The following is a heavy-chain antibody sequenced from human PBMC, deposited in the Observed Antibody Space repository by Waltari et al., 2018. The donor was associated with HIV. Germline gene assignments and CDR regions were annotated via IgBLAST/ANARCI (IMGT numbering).Heavy chain of an antibody. Sequence: VQLLESGGGFIEPGGSLRLTCAWFGFIFSSYALSWVRQGPGKGLGWGSCMCGRGKSTYDAGSVKGRFISTRDHTKNTVLLQRNRLRAEETAVYYCVKGDGNMPSGPFDFWGQVTLVTVSS. D-gene: IGHD2-15*01. J-gene: IGHJ4*02. CDR2: MCGRGKST. CDR3: VKGDGNMPSGPFDF. CDR1: GFIFSSYA. V-gene: IGHV3-23*01.